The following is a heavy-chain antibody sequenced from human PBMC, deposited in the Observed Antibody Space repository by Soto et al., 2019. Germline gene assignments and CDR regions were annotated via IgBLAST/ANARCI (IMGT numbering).Heavy chain of an antibody. CDR2: INPSGGST. CDR3: ARDLIDDWSGYYSGSCWSSGGMDV. J-gene: IGHJ6*02. D-gene: IGHD3-3*01. V-gene: IGHV1-46*01. Sequence: ASVKVSCKASGYTFTSYYMHWVRQAPGQGLEWMGIINPSGGSTSYAQKFQGRVTMTRDTSTSTVYMELSSLRSEDTAVYYCARDLIDDWSGYYSGSCWSSGGMDVWGQGTTVTVSS. CDR1: GYTFTSYY.